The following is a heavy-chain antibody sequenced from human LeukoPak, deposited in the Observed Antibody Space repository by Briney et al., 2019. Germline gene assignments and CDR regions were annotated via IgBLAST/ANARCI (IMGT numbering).Heavy chain of an antibody. V-gene: IGHV3-33*06. CDR3: AKDREYDDSCDYSG. J-gene: IGHJ4*02. CDR1: GLTFSSHW. D-gene: IGHD3-22*01. Sequence: GGSLRLSCAASGLTFSSHWMHWVRQAPGKGLEWVAILWYDGSNEYYADSVKGRFTMSRDNSKNTLHLQMNSLRAEDTAVYYCAKDREYDDSCDYSGWGQGTLVTVSS. CDR2: LWYDGSNE.